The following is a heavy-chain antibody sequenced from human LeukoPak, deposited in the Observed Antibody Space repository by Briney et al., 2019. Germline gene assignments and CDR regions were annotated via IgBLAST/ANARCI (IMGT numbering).Heavy chain of an antibody. D-gene: IGHD2-2*02. V-gene: IGHV4-34*01. CDR1: GGSFSGYY. J-gene: IGHJ4*02. CDR3: ARGSYCSSTSCYTGALDY. CDR2: IHHSGST. Sequence: SETLSLTCAVYGGSFSGYYWSWIRQPPGKGLEWIGEIHHSGSTNYNPSLKSRVTISVDTSKNQFSLKLSSVTAADTAVYYCARGSYCSSTSCYTGALDYWGQGTLVTVSS.